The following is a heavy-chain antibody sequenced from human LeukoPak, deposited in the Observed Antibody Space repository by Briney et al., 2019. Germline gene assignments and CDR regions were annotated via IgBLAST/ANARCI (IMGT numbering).Heavy chain of an antibody. D-gene: IGHD3-10*01. J-gene: IGHJ4*02. Sequence: ASVKVSCKVSGYTLTELSMHWVRQAPGKGLEWMGGFDPEDGEAIYAQKFQGRVTMTEDTSTDTAYMELSSLRSEDTAVYYCVLRVQVRGVIISFDYWGQGTLVTVSS. V-gene: IGHV1-24*01. CDR2: FDPEDGEA. CDR1: GYTLTELS. CDR3: VLRVQVRGVIISFDY.